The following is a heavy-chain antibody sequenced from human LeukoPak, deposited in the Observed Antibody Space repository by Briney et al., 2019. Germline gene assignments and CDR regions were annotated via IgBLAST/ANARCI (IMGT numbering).Heavy chain of an antibody. CDR3: AKDIGDCSGSCKYYFDY. CDR1: GGTFSSYA. CDR2: IIPILGIA. V-gene: IGHV1-69*04. D-gene: IGHD3-10*02. Sequence: GASVKVSCKASGGTFSSYAISWVRQAPGQGLEWMGRIIPILGIANYAQKFQGRVTITADKSTSTAYMELSSLRAEDTAVHYCAKDIGDCSGSCKYYFDYWGQGALVTVSS. J-gene: IGHJ4*02.